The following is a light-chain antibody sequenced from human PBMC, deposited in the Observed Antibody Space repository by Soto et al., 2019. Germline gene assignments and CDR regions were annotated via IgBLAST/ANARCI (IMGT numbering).Light chain of an antibody. CDR2: DVS. J-gene: IGLJ1*01. CDR3: SSYTIRSGLVV. V-gene: IGLV2-14*03. Sequence: QSALTQSASVSGSPGQSITISCTGNSSGYVSWYQHHPGKAPKLMIYDVSDRPSGVSGRFSASKSGNTASLTISGLQAEDEADYYCSSYTIRSGLVVFGTGTKVTVL. CDR1: SSGY.